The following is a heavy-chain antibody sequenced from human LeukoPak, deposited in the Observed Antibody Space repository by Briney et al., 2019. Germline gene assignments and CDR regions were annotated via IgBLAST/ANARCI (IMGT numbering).Heavy chain of an antibody. CDR2: ISWNSGSI. CDR1: GFTFDDYA. CDR3: ARANCSSTSCYSDAFDI. Sequence: PGGSLRLSCAASGFTFDDYAMHWVRQAPGKGLERVSGISWNSGSIGYADSVKGRFTISRDNAKNSLYLQMNSLRAEDMALYYCARANCSSTSCYSDAFDIWGQGTMVTVSS. V-gene: IGHV3-9*03. J-gene: IGHJ3*02. D-gene: IGHD2-2*01.